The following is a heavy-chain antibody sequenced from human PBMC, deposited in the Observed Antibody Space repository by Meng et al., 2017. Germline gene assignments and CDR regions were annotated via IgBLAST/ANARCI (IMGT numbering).Heavy chain of an antibody. J-gene: IGHJ4*02. V-gene: IGHV1-2*02. Sequence: ASVKVSCKASGYTFTDYDIHWVRQAPGQGLEWVGWLSPNRGDTGCARNFQGRVTMTKNMSTSTVYMELSRLTFDDSAMYYCAKDRTYCSSTSCYYEGYYFDYWGQGTLVTVSS. D-gene: IGHD2-2*01. CDR3: AKDRTYCSSTSCYYEGYYFDY. CDR1: GYTFTDYD. CDR2: LSPNRGDT.